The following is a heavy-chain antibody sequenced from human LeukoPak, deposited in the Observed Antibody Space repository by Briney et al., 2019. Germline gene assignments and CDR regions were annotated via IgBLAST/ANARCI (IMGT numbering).Heavy chain of an antibody. CDR2: ISAYNGNT. Sequence: GASVKVSCKASGYTFTSYGISWVRQAPGQGLEWMGWISAYNGNTNYAQKLQGRVTMTTDTSTSTAYMELRSLRSDDTAVYYCARDFSITIFGVVIKNYYYGMGVWGRGTTVTVSS. J-gene: IGHJ6*02. CDR3: ARDFSITIFGVVIKNYYYGMGV. CDR1: GYTFTSYG. V-gene: IGHV1-18*01. D-gene: IGHD3-3*01.